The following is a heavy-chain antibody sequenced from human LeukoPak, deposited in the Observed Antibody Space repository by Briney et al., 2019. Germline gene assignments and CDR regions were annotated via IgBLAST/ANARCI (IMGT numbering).Heavy chain of an antibody. CDR1: GFTVSSNY. V-gene: IGHV3-66*01. Sequence: GALRLSCAASGFTVSSNYMSWVRQAPGKGLEWVSVIYSGGSTYYADSVKGRFTISRDNSKNTLYLQLNSLRAEDTAVYYCAKGEYYDDSSGYPEYWGQGTLVTVSS. D-gene: IGHD3-22*01. CDR3: AKGEYYDDSSGYPEY. J-gene: IGHJ4*02. CDR2: IYSGGST.